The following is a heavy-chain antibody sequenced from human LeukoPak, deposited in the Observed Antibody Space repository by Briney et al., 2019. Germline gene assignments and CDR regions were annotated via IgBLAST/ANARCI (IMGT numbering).Heavy chain of an antibody. CDR1: GGSISSGGYY. J-gene: IGHJ4*02. Sequence: PSETLSLTCTVSGGSISSGGYYWSWIRQHPGKCLEWIGYIYYSGSTYYNPSLKSRVTISVDTSKKQFSLKLSSVTAADTAVYYCAREVSGSGHFDYWGQGTLVTVHS. CDR3: AREVSGSGHFDY. CDR2: IYYSGST. V-gene: IGHV4-31*03. D-gene: IGHD5-12*01.